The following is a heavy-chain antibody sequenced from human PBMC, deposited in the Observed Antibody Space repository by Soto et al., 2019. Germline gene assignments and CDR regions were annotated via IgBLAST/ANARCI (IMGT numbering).Heavy chain of an antibody. CDR2: ISGSGGST. J-gene: IGHJ4*02. Sequence: GSLRLSCAASGFTFSSYAMSWVRQAPGKGLEWVSAISGSGGSTYYADSVKGRFTISRDNSKNTLYLQMDSLRAEDTAVYYCAKSPVGATNFDYWGQGTLVTVSS. V-gene: IGHV3-23*01. CDR3: AKSPVGATNFDY. CDR1: GFTFSSYA. D-gene: IGHD1-26*01.